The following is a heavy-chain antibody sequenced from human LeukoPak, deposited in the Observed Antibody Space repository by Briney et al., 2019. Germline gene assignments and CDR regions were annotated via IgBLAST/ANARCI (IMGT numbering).Heavy chain of an antibody. J-gene: IGHJ4*02. V-gene: IGHV3-23*01. CDR2: ISGSGGST. CDR1: GFTFSSYA. D-gene: IGHD6-19*01. Sequence: GGSLRLSCAASGFTFSSYAMSWVRQAPGKGLEWASAISGSGGSTYYADSVKGRFTISRDNSKNTLYLQTNSLRAEDTAVYYCATQRLVLSRIDYWGQGTLVTVSS. CDR3: ATQRLVLSRIDY.